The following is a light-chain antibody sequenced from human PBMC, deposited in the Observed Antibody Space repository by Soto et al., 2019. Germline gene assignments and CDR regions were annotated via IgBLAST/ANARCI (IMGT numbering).Light chain of an antibody. Sequence: EIVLTQSPGTLSLSPGERATLSCRASQSVTSSYLACYQHKPGQAPRLLIYAASRRATGFPDRFTGRGSGTDFTLTIRRLGPDDFAVDYCHQYGSSPPTFGGGTKVEIK. CDR1: QSVTSSY. CDR3: HQYGSSPPT. V-gene: IGKV3-20*01. CDR2: AAS. J-gene: IGKJ4*01.